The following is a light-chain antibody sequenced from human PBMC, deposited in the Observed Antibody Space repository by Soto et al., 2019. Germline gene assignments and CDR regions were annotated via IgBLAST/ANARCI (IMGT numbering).Light chain of an antibody. CDR2: AAS. V-gene: IGKV1-12*01. CDR1: QDISRW. Sequence: DIQMTQSPSSVSASVGDRVTITCRASQDISRWVAWYQQKPGRDPKLLIYAASTLHPGAPSRFSCSGSGTDFTLTITRLQPEEFATYLCQQSIRLPLTFGGGTKVEIK. J-gene: IGKJ4*01. CDR3: QQSIRLPLT.